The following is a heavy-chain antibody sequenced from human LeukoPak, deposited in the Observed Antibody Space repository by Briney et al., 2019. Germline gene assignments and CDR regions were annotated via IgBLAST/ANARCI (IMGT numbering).Heavy chain of an antibody. V-gene: IGHV1-8*01. Sequence: GASVKVSCKASGYTFTSYDINWVRQATGQGLEWMGWMNPNSGNTGYAQKFQGRVTMTRNTSISTAYMELSSLRSEDTAVYYCAKVEAARPGGHLVGWGQGTLVTVSS. CDR3: AKVEAARPGGHLVG. J-gene: IGHJ4*02. D-gene: IGHD6-6*01. CDR2: MNPNSGNT. CDR1: GYTFTSYD.